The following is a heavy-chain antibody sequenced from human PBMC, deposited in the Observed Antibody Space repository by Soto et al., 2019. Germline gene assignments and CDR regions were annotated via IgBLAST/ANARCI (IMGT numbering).Heavy chain of an antibody. CDR1: GGAFSSYD. D-gene: IGHD4-4*01. V-gene: IGHV1-69*06. CDR2: IIPLFETT. J-gene: IGHJ6*02. Sequence: QVQLVQSGAEVKKPGSSVKVSCKVSGGAFSSYDISWVRQAPGQGLDWMGGIIPLFETTNYAQKFQGRVTITADNSTRTAYMELSRLRSEDTAVYYCVRDITTGYYGMDVWGQGTTVTVSS. CDR3: VRDITTGYYGMDV.